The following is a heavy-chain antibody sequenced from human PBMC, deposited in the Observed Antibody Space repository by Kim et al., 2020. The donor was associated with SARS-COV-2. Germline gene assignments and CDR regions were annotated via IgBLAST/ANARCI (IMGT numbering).Heavy chain of an antibody. CDR1: GFTFSSYS. V-gene: IGHV3-48*02. D-gene: IGHD3-9*01. CDR2: ISSSSSTI. J-gene: IGHJ4*02. CDR3: ARDHRGTFWRPLTGTAYYDY. Sequence: GGSLRLSCAASGFTFSSYSMNWVRQAPGKGLEWVSYISSSSSTIYYADSVKGRFTISRDNAKNSLYLQMNSLRDEDTAVYYCARDHRGTFWRPLTGTAYYDYWGQGTLVTVSS.